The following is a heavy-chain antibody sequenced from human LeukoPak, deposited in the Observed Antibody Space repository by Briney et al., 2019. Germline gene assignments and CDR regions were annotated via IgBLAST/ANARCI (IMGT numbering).Heavy chain of an antibody. V-gene: IGHV1-69*13. CDR3: ARNTIYDSSGSSDY. Sequence: SVKVSCKASGGTFSSYAISWVRQAPGQGLEWMGGIIPIFGTATYAQKFQGRVTITADESTSTAYMELSSLRSEDTAVYYCARNTIYDSSGSSDYWGQGTLVTVSS. CDR2: IIPIFGTA. CDR1: GGTFSSYA. D-gene: IGHD3-22*01. J-gene: IGHJ4*02.